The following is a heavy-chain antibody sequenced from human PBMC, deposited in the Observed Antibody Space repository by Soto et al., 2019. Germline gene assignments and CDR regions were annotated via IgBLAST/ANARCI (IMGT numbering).Heavy chain of an antibody. CDR3: AKDLIYCSGGSCRDY. D-gene: IGHD2-15*01. CDR2: ISYDGSNK. Sequence: SGGSLRLSCASSGFTFISYGMHWVRQAPGKGLEWVAVISYDGSNKYYADSVKGRFTISRDNSKNTLYLQMNSLRAEDTAVYYCAKDLIYCSGGSCRDYWGQGTLVTVSS. CDR1: GFTFISYG. J-gene: IGHJ4*02. V-gene: IGHV3-30*18.